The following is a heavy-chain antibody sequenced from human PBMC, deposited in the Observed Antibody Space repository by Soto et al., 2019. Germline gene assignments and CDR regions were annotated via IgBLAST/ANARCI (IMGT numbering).Heavy chain of an antibody. CDR2: ISGSGGRT. Sequence: EMQLLESGGGLVQPGGSLRLSCVASGFPFSSYAMSWVRQTPGKGLEWVSGISGSGGRTYYADSVTRRFTISRDNSNNTLSVPMHVLRVEYTAVYFCAKGGYYSLFDIWRQRTMVTVSA. J-gene: IGHJ3*02. V-gene: IGHV3-23*01. CDR1: GFPFSSYA. D-gene: IGHD3-16*01. CDR3: AKGGYYSLFDI.